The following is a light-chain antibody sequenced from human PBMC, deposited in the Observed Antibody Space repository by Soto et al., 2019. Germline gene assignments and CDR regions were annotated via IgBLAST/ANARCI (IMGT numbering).Light chain of an antibody. CDR2: AAS. Sequence: DIQMTQSPSSLSASVRDRVTMTCRASQTIGTFLNWYQQRPGKAPKLLISAASSLQGGVPSRFSGSGSGSHFTHTVTSLQLEDFATYYCQQTYSPSYSFGQGTKLQF. V-gene: IGKV1-39*01. CDR1: QTIGTF. CDR3: QQTYSPSYS. J-gene: IGKJ2*01.